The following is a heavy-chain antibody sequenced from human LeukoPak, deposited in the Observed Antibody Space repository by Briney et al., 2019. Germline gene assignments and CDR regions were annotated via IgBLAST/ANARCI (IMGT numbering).Heavy chain of an antibody. J-gene: IGHJ6*03. CDR2: ISSSGSTI. D-gene: IGHD3/OR15-3a*01. V-gene: IGHV3-48*03. Sequence: GGSLRLSCAASGFTFSSYEMNWVRQAPGKGLEWVSYISSSGSTIYYADSVKGRFTISRDNAKNSLYLQMNSLRAEDTAVYYCARGTGGPGYYYYYMDVWGKGTTVTISS. CDR3: ARGTGGPGYYYYYMDV. CDR1: GFTFSSYE.